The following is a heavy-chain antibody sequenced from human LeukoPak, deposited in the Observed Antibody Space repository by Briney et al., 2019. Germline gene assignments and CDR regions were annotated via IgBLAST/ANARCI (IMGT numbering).Heavy chain of an antibody. CDR3: ASGRGLYSFYAFDI. V-gene: IGHV4-59*01. CDR2: IYYSGST. D-gene: IGHD5-18*01. Sequence: PSETLSLTCTVSGGSISSYYWSWIRQPPGKGLEWIGYIYYSGSTDYNPSLRSRVTISVDTSKGQFSLKLSSVTAADTAVYYCASGRGLYSFYAFDIWGQGTMVTVSS. J-gene: IGHJ3*02. CDR1: GGSISSYY.